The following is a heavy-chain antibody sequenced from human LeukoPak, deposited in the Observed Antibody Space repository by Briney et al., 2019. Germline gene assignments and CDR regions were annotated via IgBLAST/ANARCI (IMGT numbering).Heavy chain of an antibody. Sequence: PGGSLRLSCAASGFTFSSYEMNWVRQAPGKGRDWVSYISSSGSTIYYADSVKGRFTISRDNAKNSLYLQMNSLRAEDTAVYYCAELGITMIGGVWGKGTTVTISS. CDR2: ISSSGSTI. CDR3: AELGITMIGGV. D-gene: IGHD3-10*02. J-gene: IGHJ6*04. V-gene: IGHV3-48*03. CDR1: GFTFSSYE.